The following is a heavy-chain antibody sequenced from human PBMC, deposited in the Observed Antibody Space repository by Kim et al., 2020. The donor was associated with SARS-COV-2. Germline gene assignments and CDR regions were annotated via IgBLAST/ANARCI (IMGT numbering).Heavy chain of an antibody. V-gene: IGHV3-30*01. J-gene: IGHJ4*02. D-gene: IGHD4-17*01. CDR3: AREGRLGYGESDY. Sequence: YADPVQGRFPISRDNSKTTLYLQMNSLRAEDTAVYYCAREGRLGYGESDYWGQGTLVTVSS.